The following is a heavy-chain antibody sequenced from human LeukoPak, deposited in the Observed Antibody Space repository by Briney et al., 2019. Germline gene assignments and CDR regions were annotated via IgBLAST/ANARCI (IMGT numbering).Heavy chain of an antibody. J-gene: IGHJ4*02. CDR1: GYTFTSYY. CDR3: ARGAVTTIDY. CDR2: INPSGGST. D-gene: IGHD4-17*01. Sequence: ASVKVSCKASGYTFTSYYMHWVRQAPGQGLEWMGIINPSGGSTSYAQKFQGRVTMTRDTSTRTVYMELSSLGSEDAAVYYCARGAVTTIDYWGQGTLVTVSS. V-gene: IGHV1-46*01.